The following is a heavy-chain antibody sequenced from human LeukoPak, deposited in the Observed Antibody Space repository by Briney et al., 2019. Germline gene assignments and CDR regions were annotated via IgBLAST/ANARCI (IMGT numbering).Heavy chain of an antibody. CDR3: ARDTSRITGTGSGYFDY. CDR1: DGSISSDDHY. V-gene: IGHV4-30-4*08. J-gene: IGHJ4*02. D-gene: IGHD1/OR15-1a*01. Sequence: SQTLSLTCTVSDGSISSDDHYWSWIRQPPGKGLEWMGYIYYSGSTYYNPSLKSRVTISVDTSKNQFSLKLSSVTAADTAVYYCARDTSRITGTGSGYFDYWAREPWSPSPQ. CDR2: IYYSGST.